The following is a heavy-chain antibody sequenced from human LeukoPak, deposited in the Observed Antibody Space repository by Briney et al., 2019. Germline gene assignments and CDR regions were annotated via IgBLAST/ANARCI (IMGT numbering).Heavy chain of an antibody. J-gene: IGHJ6*03. CDR2: MNPNSGNP. CDR3: ARALSWTTNSYYYMDV. Sequence: ASVNVSCKASGYTFTSYDINWVRQATGQGLEWMGWMNPNSGNPGYAQKFQGRVTMTKNTSITTAYMELSSLRSEDTAVYYCARALSWTTNSYYYMDVWGKGTTVTVSS. CDR1: GYTFTSYD. D-gene: IGHD3/OR15-3a*01. V-gene: IGHV1-8*01.